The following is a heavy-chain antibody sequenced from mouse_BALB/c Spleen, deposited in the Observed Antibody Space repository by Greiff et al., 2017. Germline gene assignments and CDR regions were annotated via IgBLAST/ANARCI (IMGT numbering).Heavy chain of an antibody. Sequence: EVQLQQSGAELVRPGALVKLSCKASGFNIKDYYMHWVKQRPEQGLEWIGRIDPANGNTKYDPKFQGKATITADTSSNTAYLQLSSLTSEDTAVYYCARGYYGNYCPYFDYWGQGTTLTVSS. CDR2: IDPANGNT. D-gene: IGHD2-1*01. CDR1: GFNIKDYY. V-gene: IGHV14-1*02. CDR3: ARGYYGNYCPYFDY. J-gene: IGHJ2*01.